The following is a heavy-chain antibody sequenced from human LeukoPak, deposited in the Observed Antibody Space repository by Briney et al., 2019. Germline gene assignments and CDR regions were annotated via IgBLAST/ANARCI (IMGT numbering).Heavy chain of an antibody. Sequence: GRSLRLSCAASGFTFSSYWMSWVRQAPGKGLEWVANIKQDGSEKYYVDSVKGRFTISRDNAKNSLYLQMNSLRAEDTAVYYCARDGERVLFDYWGQGTLVTVSS. V-gene: IGHV3-7*01. CDR3: ARDGERVLFDY. J-gene: IGHJ4*02. D-gene: IGHD3-10*01. CDR1: GFTFSSYW. CDR2: IKQDGSEK.